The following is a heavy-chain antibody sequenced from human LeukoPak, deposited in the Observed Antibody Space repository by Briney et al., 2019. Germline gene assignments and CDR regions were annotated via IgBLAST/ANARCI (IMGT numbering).Heavy chain of an antibody. CDR3: ARGHCTGGVCYPSPYYYYMDV. Sequence: PGGSLRLSCAASGFIFSDAWMSWVRQAPGKGLEWIGEINHSGSTNYNPSLKSRVTISVDTSKNQFSLKLSSVTAADTAVYYCARGHCTGGVCYPSPYYYYMDVWGKGTTVTVSS. J-gene: IGHJ6*03. V-gene: IGHV4-34*01. CDR1: GFIFSDAW. CDR2: INHSGST. D-gene: IGHD2-8*02.